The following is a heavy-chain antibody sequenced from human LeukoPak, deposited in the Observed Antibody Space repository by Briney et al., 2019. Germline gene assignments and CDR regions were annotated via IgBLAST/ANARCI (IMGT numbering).Heavy chain of an antibody. CDR3: ATVCRCAGFGKGANWFDS. CDR1: GFTFSSYW. V-gene: IGHV3-7*01. CDR2: IKQDGSEK. J-gene: IGHJ5*01. Sequence: GGSLRLSCAASGFTFSSYWMSWVRQAPGKGLEWVDNIKQDGSEKYYVDSVKGRFTISRDNAKNSLYLQMNSLRAEDTAVYYCATVCRCAGFGKGANWFDSWGQGTLVTVSS. D-gene: IGHD3-10*01.